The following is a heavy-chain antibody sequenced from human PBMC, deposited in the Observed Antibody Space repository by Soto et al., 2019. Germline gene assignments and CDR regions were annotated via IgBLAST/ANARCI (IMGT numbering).Heavy chain of an antibody. CDR1: GGSFSNYI. D-gene: IGHD6-19*01. J-gene: IGHJ4*02. Sequence: VHLVQSGAEVKKPGSSVKVSCKASGGSFSNYIFAWVRQAPGQGLEWMGGTIPMFATAQYAQKLQGRVTITADESTSTVYMDLTSLTSDDTAVYYCARGLFGQQWLVGFDTWGQGTLVTVSS. CDR2: TIPMFATA. CDR3: ARGLFGQQWLVGFDT. V-gene: IGHV1-69*01.